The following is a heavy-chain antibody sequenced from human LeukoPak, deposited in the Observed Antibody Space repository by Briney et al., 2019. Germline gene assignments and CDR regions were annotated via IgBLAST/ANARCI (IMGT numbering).Heavy chain of an antibody. CDR3: AKEGPNYDILTGYPRLGHFDY. V-gene: IGHV3-23*01. CDR1: GFTFSSYA. J-gene: IGHJ4*02. CDR2: ISGSGGST. D-gene: IGHD3-9*01. Sequence: GGYLRLSCAASGFTFSSYAMSWVRLAPGKGLEWVSAISGSGGSTYYADSVKGRFTISRDNSKNTLYLQMNSLRAEDTAVYYCAKEGPNYDILTGYPRLGHFDYWGQGTLVTVSS.